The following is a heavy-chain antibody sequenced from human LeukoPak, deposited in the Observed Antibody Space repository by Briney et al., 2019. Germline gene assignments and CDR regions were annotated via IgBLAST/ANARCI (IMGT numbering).Heavy chain of an antibody. CDR1: GFTFSSYA. D-gene: IGHD3-10*02. V-gene: IGHV3-48*03. CDR3: AELGITMIGGV. J-gene: IGHJ6*04. CDR2: ISSSGSTI. Sequence: GGSLRLSCASSGFTFSSYAMNWVRQAPGKGLEWVSYISSSGSTIYYADSVKGRFTISRDNAKNSLYLQMNSLRAEDTAVYYCAELGITMIGGVWGKGTSVTISS.